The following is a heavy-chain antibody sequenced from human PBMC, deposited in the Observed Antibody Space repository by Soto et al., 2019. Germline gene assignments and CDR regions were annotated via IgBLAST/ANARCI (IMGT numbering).Heavy chain of an antibody. J-gene: IGHJ5*02. CDR2: FYSSGSI. CDR1: GYSITAGGYY. Sequence: TSDTLSLTCFVSGYSITAGGYYWSWIRHHPGKGLEWIGSFYSSGSIIYNPSLRSRVSISGDTSSNQFSMSLTSVTAADTARYYCARMYSSGSGWFHPWGQGTLVTVSS. CDR3: ARMYSSGSGWFHP. V-gene: IGHV4-30-4*02. D-gene: IGHD6-19*01.